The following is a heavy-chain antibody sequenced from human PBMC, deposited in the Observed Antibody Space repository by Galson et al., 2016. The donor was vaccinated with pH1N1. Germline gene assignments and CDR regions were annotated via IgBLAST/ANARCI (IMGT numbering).Heavy chain of an antibody. CDR1: GFTFMKYG. CDR3: VRDNWGLDY. CDR2: FGAGHDI. D-gene: IGHD7-27*01. V-gene: IGHV3-48*01. Sequence: SLRLSCAASGFTFMKYGMHWVRQAPGKGLEWLSYFGAGHDIYYADSVKGRFTISRDNARNSLYLQMNSLRAEDTAVYYCVRDNWGLDYWGQGTLVTVSS. J-gene: IGHJ4*02.